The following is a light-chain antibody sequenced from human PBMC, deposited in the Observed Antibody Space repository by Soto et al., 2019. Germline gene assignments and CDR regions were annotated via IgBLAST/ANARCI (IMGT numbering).Light chain of an antibody. Sequence: QSALTQPASVSGSPGQSITISCTGTSSVVGAYNYDSWYQQYPGEAPKVIIYDVSHRPAGVSNRFSGSKSGNTASLTISGLQSHDEADYYCSSYTSATTYVVGTGTKVTVL. CDR1: SSVVGAYNY. V-gene: IGLV2-14*01. CDR2: DVS. J-gene: IGLJ1*01. CDR3: SSYTSATTYV.